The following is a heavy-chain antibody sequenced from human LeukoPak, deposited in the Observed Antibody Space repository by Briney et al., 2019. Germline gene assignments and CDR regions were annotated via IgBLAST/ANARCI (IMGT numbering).Heavy chain of an antibody. J-gene: IGHJ4*02. Sequence: SETLSLTCTVSGGSISSGSYYWSWLRQPAGKGLKWFGRIYTSGSTNYNPSLKSRVTISVDTSKNQFSLKLSSVTAADPAFYYCARGYYYDSSGYYYPLYFDYWGQGTLVTVSS. D-gene: IGHD3-22*01. CDR1: GGSISSGSYY. CDR3: ARGYYYDSSGYYYPLYFDY. CDR2: IYTSGST. V-gene: IGHV4-61*02.